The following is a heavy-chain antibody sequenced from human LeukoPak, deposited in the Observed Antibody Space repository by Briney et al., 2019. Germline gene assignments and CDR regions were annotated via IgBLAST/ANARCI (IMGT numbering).Heavy chain of an antibody. Sequence: ASVKVSCKASGYTFTGYYMHWVRQAPGQGLEWMGWINPKSGGTNYAQKFQGRVTMTRDTSISTAYMELSRLRSDDTAVYDCASVTLSAYDGDYRGQGSLVTVSS. J-gene: IGHJ4*02. D-gene: IGHD5-12*01. CDR3: ASVTLSAYDGDY. CDR1: GYTFTGYY. V-gene: IGHV1-2*02. CDR2: INPKSGGT.